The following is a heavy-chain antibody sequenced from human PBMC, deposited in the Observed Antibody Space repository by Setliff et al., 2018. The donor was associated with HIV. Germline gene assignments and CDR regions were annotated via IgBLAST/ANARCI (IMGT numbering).Heavy chain of an antibody. CDR2: IIPMFGTA. J-gene: IGHJ4*02. V-gene: IGHV1-69*06. CDR1: GGTFSTSV. D-gene: IGHD3-22*01. CDR3: AKADSSGWLFFDS. Sequence: GASVKVSCKASGGTFSTSVFGWVRQAPGQGPAWMGGIIPMFGTANFAQNFQGRVTITADTSTSTVYMEMNSLKSDDTAIYYCAKADSSGWLFFDSWGQGTLVTVSS.